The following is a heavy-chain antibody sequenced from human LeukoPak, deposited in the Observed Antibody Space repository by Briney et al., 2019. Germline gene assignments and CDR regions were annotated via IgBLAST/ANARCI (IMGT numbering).Heavy chain of an antibody. CDR3: VRDFSRTRLERPFDY. V-gene: IGHV3-7*01. J-gene: IGHJ4*02. CDR2: IKQDGSDK. D-gene: IGHD1-1*01. CDR1: GFTFSDYY. Sequence: PGGSLRLSCAASGFTFSDYYMSWIRQAPGKGLEWVANIKQDGSDKYYVDSVKGRFTISKDNAKNSLYLQMNSLRGEDTAVYYCVRDFSRTRLERPFDYWGQGTLVTVSS.